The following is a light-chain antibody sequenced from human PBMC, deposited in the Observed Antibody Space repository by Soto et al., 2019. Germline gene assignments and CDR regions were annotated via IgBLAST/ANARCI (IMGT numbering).Light chain of an antibody. J-gene: IGKJ4*01. V-gene: IGKV1-5*03. CDR2: TVS. Sequence: DIQMTQFPSTLSASVGDRVTITCRASQSVSTALAWWQQKPGKAPDLLIYTVSTLKSGVPSRFSASGSGTDFTLTVSSLQSDDFATYYCQQYYRYPPTFGGGTKVEI. CDR1: QSVSTA. CDR3: QQYYRYPPT.